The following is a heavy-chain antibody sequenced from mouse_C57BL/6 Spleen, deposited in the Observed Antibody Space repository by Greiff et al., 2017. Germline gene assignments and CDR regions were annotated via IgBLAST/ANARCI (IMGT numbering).Heavy chain of an antibody. Sequence: DVMLVESGGGLVKPGGSLKLSCAASGFTFSSYTMSWVRQTPEKRLEWVATISGGGGNTYYPDSVKGRFTISRDNAKNTLYLQMSSLRSEDTALYYCARQSRQLKDWFAYWGQGTLVTVSA. CDR3: ARQSRQLKDWFAY. V-gene: IGHV5-9*01. CDR1: GFTFSSYT. D-gene: IGHD3-2*02. J-gene: IGHJ3*01. CDR2: ISGGGGNT.